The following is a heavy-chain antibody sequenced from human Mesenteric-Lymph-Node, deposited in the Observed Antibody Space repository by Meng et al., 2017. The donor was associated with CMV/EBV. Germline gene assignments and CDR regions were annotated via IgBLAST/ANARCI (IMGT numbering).Heavy chain of an antibody. CDR3: ARVGGDYYDSSGYYFDY. J-gene: IGHJ4*02. CDR1: GFTFNSYA. CDR2: ISYDGNNK. V-gene: IGHV3-30-3*01. Sequence: GGSLRLSCAASGFTFNSYAMSWVRQAPGKGLEWVAVISYDGNNKYYADSVKGRFTISRDNSKNTLYLQMNSLRAEDTAMYYCARVGGDYYDSSGYYFDYWGQGTLVTVSS. D-gene: IGHD3-22*01.